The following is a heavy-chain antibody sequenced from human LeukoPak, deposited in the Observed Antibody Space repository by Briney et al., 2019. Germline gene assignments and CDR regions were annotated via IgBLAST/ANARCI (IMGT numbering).Heavy chain of an antibody. CDR2: IKPRFSGT. J-gene: IGHJ4*02. D-gene: IGHD3-10*01. CDR1: GITIAGYD. CDR3: AREYGSGSYTGIDY. V-gene: IGHV1-2*02. Sequence: ASVKVSCKASGITIAGYDVHWVRQAPGQGLEWMGRIKPRFSGTNHAEKFQGRVTMTRDTSMTTAYMELSSLTSDDTAVYYCAREYGSGSYTGIDYWGQGTLVTVSS.